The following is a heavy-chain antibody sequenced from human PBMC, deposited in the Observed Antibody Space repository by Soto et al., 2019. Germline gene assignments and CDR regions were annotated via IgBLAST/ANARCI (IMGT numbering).Heavy chain of an antibody. CDR2: IVVGSGNT. CDR1: GFTFTSSA. Sequence: GASVKVSCKASGFTFTSSAVQWVRQARGQRLEWIGWIVVGSGNTNYAQKFQERVTITRDMSTSTAYMELSSLRSEDTAVYYCAADKWVGATMDGYYYYGMDVWGQGTTVTVSS. D-gene: IGHD1-26*01. CDR3: AADKWVGATMDGYYYYGMDV. J-gene: IGHJ6*02. V-gene: IGHV1-58*01.